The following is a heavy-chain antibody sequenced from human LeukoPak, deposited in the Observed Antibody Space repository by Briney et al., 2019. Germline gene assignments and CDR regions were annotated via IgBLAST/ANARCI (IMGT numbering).Heavy chain of an antibody. V-gene: IGHV3-23*01. J-gene: IGHJ4*02. CDR3: AKGSGYYYDSSGYYY. CDR2: ISGSGGST. D-gene: IGHD3-22*01. CDR1: GFTFSSYA. Sequence: GGSLRLSCAASGFTFSSYAMSWVRQAPGKGLEWVSAISGSGGSTYYADSVKGRFTISRDNSKNTLYLQMNSLRAEDTAVYYCAKGSGYYYDSSGYYYWGQGTLVTVSS.